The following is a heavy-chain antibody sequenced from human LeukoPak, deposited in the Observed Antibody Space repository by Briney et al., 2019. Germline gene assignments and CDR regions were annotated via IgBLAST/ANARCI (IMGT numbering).Heavy chain of an antibody. J-gene: IGHJ5*02. D-gene: IGHD2-2*01. CDR3: ARWGTYASTSNWFDP. Sequence: SETLSLTCSVSGGSMSSYYWSWIRQSPGRGLEWIGYIYNSGSTYYNPSLKSRVTISVDTSKNQFSLSLSSVTAADTAVYYCARWGTYASTSNWFDPWGQGTLVTVSS. V-gene: IGHV4-59*12. CDR2: IYNSGST. CDR1: GGSMSSYY.